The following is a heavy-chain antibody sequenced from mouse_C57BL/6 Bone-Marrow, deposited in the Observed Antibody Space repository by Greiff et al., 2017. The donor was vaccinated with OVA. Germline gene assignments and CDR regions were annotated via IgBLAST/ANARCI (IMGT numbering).Heavy chain of an antibody. V-gene: IGHV5-4*01. Sequence: EVQRVESGGGLVKPGGSLKLSCAASGFTFSSYAMSWVRQTPEKRLEWVATISDGGSYTYYPDNVKGRFTISRDNAKNNLYLQMSHLKSEDTAMYYCARGAYDYLFAYWGQGTLVTVSA. D-gene: IGHD2-4*01. CDR2: ISDGGSYT. CDR1: GFTFSSYA. CDR3: ARGAYDYLFAY. J-gene: IGHJ3*01.